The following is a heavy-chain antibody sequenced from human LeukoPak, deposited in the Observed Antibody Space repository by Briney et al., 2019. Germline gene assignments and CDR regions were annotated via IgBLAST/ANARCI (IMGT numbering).Heavy chain of an antibody. CDR2: ISGSGGST. D-gene: IGHD5-12*01. J-gene: IGHJ4*02. V-gene: IGHV3-23*01. CDR3: AKDGGYSGYDLDY. Sequence: GGSLRLSCAASGSTFSSYGMIWVRQAPGKGLEWVSAISGSGGSTYYADSVKGRFTISRDNSKNTLYLQMNSLRAEDTAVYYCAKDGGYSGYDLDYWGQGTLVTVSS. CDR1: GSTFSSYG.